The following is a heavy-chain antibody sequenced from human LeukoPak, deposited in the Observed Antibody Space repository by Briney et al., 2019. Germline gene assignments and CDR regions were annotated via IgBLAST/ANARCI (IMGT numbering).Heavy chain of an antibody. D-gene: IGHD6-19*01. V-gene: IGHV1-46*01. Sequence: ASVKVSCKASGYTFTSYYMHWVRQAPGQGLEWMGIINPSGGSTSYAQKFQGRVTMTRDTSTSTVYMELSSLRSEDTAVYYCAKVGPGMAAGRRRYDAFDIWGQGTMVTVSS. CDR3: AKVGPGMAAGRRRYDAFDI. J-gene: IGHJ3*02. CDR1: GYTFTSYY. CDR2: INPSGGST.